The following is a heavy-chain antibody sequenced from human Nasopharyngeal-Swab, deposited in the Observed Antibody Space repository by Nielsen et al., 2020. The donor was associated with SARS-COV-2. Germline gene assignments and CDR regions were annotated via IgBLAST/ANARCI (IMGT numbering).Heavy chain of an antibody. CDR1: GGSISSYY. J-gene: IGHJ5*01. Sequence: SETLSLTCTVSGGSISSYYWSWIRRPPGKGLEWIGYIYYSGSTNYNPSLKSRVTISVDTSKNQFSLKLSSVTAADTAVYYCARGYTLPLYSSSWFDYWGQGTLVTVSS. D-gene: IGHD6-13*01. V-gene: IGHV4-59*01. CDR2: IYYSGST. CDR3: ARGYTLPLYSSSWFDY.